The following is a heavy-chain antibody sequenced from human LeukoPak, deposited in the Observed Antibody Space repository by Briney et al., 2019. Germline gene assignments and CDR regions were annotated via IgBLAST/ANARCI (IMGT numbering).Heavy chain of an antibody. V-gene: IGHV3-53*01. CDR3: ANGSGY. CDR1: GFIVSSNY. Sequence: SGGYLRLSCAASGFIVSSNYMSWVRQAPGKGLEWVSVIYSGGSTYYADSVKGRFTISRDNSKNTLYLQMNSLRAEDTAVYYCANGSGYWGQGTLVTVSS. D-gene: IGHD3-10*01. J-gene: IGHJ4*02. CDR2: IYSGGST.